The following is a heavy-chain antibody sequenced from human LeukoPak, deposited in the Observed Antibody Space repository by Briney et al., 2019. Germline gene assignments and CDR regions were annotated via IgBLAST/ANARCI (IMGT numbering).Heavy chain of an antibody. V-gene: IGHV3-74*01. Sequence: PGGSLRLSCAASGFAFSNYWMHWVRQAPGKGLVWVSRINDDGRTTTYADSVKGRFTISRDNTKNTLYLQLNGLRAEDTAVYYCARGGYSDYWGQGTLVTVSS. CDR3: ARGGYSDY. CDR2: INDDGRTT. CDR1: GFAFSNYW. D-gene: IGHD5-18*01. J-gene: IGHJ4*02.